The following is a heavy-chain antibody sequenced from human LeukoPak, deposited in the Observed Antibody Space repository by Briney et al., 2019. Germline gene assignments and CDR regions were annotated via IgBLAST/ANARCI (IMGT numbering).Heavy chain of an antibody. V-gene: IGHV5-51*01. Sequence: GESLKISCKGSGYSFTSYWIGWVRQMPGKGLEWMGIIYPGDSDTRYSPSFQGQVTISADKSISTAYLQWSSLKASDTAMYYCARHRINSAARYYMDVWGKGTTVTVSS. CDR1: GYSFTSYW. CDR2: IYPGDSDT. CDR3: ARHRINSAARYYMDV. J-gene: IGHJ6*03. D-gene: IGHD2-2*01.